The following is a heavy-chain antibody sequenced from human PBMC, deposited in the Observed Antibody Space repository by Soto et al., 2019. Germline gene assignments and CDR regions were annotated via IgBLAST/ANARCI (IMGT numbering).Heavy chain of an antibody. CDR2: VHPSGST. CDR3: ASSSLYGMDV. J-gene: IGHJ6*02. V-gene: IGHV4-34*01. CDR1: SASLGDHY. Sequence: SETLSLTCAVFSASLGDHYWAWIRQSPDKGLEWIGEVHPSGSTDYNPSLKSRLIISIDTSKNQFSLKVGSVTAADTAVYYCASSSLYGMDVWGQGTTVTVSS.